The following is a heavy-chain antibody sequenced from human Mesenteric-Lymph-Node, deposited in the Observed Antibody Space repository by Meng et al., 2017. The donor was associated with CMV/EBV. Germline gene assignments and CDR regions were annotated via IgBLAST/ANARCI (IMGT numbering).Heavy chain of an antibody. J-gene: IGHJ3*02. V-gene: IGHV4-59*01. Sequence: SETLSLTCTVSGGSISSYYWSWIRQPPGKGLEWIGYIYYSGSTNYNPSLKSRVTISVDTSKNQFSLKLSSVTAADTAVYYCARLIVPAATWDAFDIWGQGTMVTVSS. CDR1: GGSISSYY. CDR2: IYYSGST. D-gene: IGHD2-2*01. CDR3: ARLIVPAATWDAFDI.